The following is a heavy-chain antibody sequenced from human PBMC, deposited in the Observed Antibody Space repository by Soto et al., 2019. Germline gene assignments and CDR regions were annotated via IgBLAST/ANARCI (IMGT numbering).Heavy chain of an antibody. CDR1: GSSVSSGSYY. CDR3: ARDFCGGDCSDDFYYYAMDV. D-gene: IGHD2-21*02. V-gene: IGHV4-61*01. CDR2: IYYSGST. Sequence: TSETLSLTCTVSGSSVSSGSYYWSWIRQPPGKGLEWIGQIYYSGSTNYNPSLKSRVTISVDTSKNQFSLELSSVTAADTAVYYCARDFCGGDCSDDFYYYAMDVWGQGTTVTVSS. J-gene: IGHJ6*02.